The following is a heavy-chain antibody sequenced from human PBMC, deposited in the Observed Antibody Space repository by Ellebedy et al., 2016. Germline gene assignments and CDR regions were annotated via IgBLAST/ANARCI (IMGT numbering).Heavy chain of an antibody. CDR2: INSDRSST. J-gene: IGHJ5*02. CDR3: ARDPSYSSSWFRTDWFDP. V-gene: IGHV3-74*01. CDR1: GFTFSSYW. Sequence: HTGGSLRLSCAASGFTFSSYWMHWVRQAPGKGLVWVSRINSDRSSTSYADSVKGRFTISRDNAKNTLYLQMNSLRAEDTAVYYCARDPSYSSSWFRTDWFDPWGQGTLVTVSS. D-gene: IGHD6-13*01.